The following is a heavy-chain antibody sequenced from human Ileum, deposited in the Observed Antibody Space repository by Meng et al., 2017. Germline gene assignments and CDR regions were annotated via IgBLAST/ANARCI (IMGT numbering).Heavy chain of an antibody. CDR1: GTG. CDR3: ATSNDRDVYYLGY. CDR2: IFQSGRT. D-gene: IGHD3-22*01. V-gene: IGHV4-4*02. Sequence: VALQESRPGVLKTSGTLSLTCAGSGTGGSWVRQPPGKGLEWIGEIFQSGRTNYNPSLKSRVTISIDKSKSQISLQLSAVTAADTAVYSCATSNDRDVYYLGYWGQGTLVTVSS. J-gene: IGHJ4*02.